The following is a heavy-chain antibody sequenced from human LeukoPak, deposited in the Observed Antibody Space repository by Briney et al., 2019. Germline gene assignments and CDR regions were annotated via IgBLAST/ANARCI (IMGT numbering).Heavy chain of an antibody. J-gene: IGHJ4*02. D-gene: IGHD6-13*01. CDR2: INPNSGGT. CDR1: GYTFTGYY. Sequence: ASVKVSCKASGYTFTGYYMHWVRQAPGQGLEWMGWINPNSGGTNYAQKFQGRVTVTTDTMTTDTSTTTVYMELRSLTSDDTAVYYCARDYSSSWYYFDYWGQGTLVTVSS. V-gene: IGHV1-2*02. CDR3: ARDYSSSWYYFDY.